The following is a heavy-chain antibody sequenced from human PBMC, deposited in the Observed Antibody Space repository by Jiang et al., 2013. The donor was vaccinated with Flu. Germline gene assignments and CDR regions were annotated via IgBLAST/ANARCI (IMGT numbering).Heavy chain of an antibody. CDR2: IWYDGSNK. V-gene: IGHV3-33*01. D-gene: IGHD3-22*01. Sequence: GGGVVQPGRSLRLSCAASGFTFSSYGMHWVRQAPGKGLEWVAVIWYDGSNKYYADSVKGRFTISRDNSKNTLYLQMNSLRAEDTAVYYCARGGDLYDSSGPDYWGQGTQVTVSS. CDR3: ARGGDLYDSSGPDY. CDR1: GFTFSSYG. J-gene: IGHJ4*02.